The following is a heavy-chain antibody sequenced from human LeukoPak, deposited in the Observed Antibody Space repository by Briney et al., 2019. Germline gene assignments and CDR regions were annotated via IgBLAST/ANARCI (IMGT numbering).Heavy chain of an antibody. V-gene: IGHV4-34*01. CDR3: ARNGRTRYYYGSGSHLDF. CDR2: INHSGST. CDR1: GGSFSGYY. Sequence: SETLSLTCAVYGGSFSGYYWSWIRQPPGKGLEWIGEINHSGSTNYNPSLKSRVTISVDTSKNQFSLKLSSVTAADTAVYYCARNGRTRYYYGSGSHLDFWGQGTLVTASS. D-gene: IGHD3-10*01. J-gene: IGHJ4*02.